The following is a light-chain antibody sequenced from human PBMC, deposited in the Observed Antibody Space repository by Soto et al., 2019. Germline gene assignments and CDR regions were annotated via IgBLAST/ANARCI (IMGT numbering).Light chain of an antibody. CDR3: QQRSDRLS. V-gene: IGKV3D-15*01. CDR2: DAT. CDR1: QSVSSN. Sequence: EIVMTQSPATLSVSPGERATLSCRASQSVSSNLAWYQQKPGQAPRLLIYDATERATGIPARFTGSRSGTDFTLSISSLEPDDFAVYYCQQRSDRLSFGGGTVVEI. J-gene: IGKJ4*01.